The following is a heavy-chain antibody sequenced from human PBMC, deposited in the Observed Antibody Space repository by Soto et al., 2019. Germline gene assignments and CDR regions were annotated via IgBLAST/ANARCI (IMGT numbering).Heavy chain of an antibody. CDR1: GGSISSYY. CDR2: IYYSGST. J-gene: IGHJ6*02. CDR3: AREQLLYDYVWGSYRSMAGMDV. D-gene: IGHD3-16*02. Sequence: NPSETLSLTCTVSGGSISSYYWSWIRQPPGKGLEWIGYIYYSGSTNYNPSLKSRVTISVDTSKNQFSLKLSSVTAADTAVYYCAREQLLYDYVWGSYRSMAGMDVWGQGTTVTVSS. V-gene: IGHV4-59*01.